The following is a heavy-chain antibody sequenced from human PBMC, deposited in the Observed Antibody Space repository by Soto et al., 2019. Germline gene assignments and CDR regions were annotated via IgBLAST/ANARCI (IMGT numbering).Heavy chain of an antibody. CDR3: ASVIITMVRGVIYYYDMDV. V-gene: IGHV4-4*02. D-gene: IGHD3-10*01. CDR1: GASISSSNW. J-gene: IGHJ6*02. Sequence: SETLSLTCAVSGASISSSNWWSWVRQPPGKGLGGIGVIYHSGSINYNPSLKSRVTISVDKSKNQSYLKLSCVTAADTAVYYCASVIITMVRGVIYYYDMDVWGQRTTVT. CDR2: IYHSGSI.